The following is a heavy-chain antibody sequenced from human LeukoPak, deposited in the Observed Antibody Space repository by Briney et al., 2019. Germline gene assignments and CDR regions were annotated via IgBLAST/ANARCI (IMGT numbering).Heavy chain of an antibody. Sequence: ASVTVSFTASGYSFTSYGISWVRQAPGQGLEWMGWISAYNGHTYYEQNLQGRLTMTTDTSTSTAYMELRSLRSDDTAVYYCAREEYCNSTRCYKAFDIWGQGTMVTVSS. D-gene: IGHD2/OR15-2a*01. CDR1: GYSFTSYG. V-gene: IGHV1-18*01. CDR3: AREEYCNSTRCYKAFDI. CDR2: ISAYNGHT. J-gene: IGHJ3*02.